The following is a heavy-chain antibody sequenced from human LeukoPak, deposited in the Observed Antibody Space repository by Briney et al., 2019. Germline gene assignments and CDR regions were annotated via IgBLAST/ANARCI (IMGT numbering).Heavy chain of an antibody. CDR3: AKDIISDYYYYMDV. Sequence: PGRSLRLSCAASGFTFYDYAIHWVRQAPGKGLEWVAGISWNSGSIGYADSVKGRFTISRDNAKNSLYLQMNSLRAEDTAIYYCAKDIISDYYYYMDVWGKGTTVTVSS. V-gene: IGHV3-9*01. J-gene: IGHJ6*03. CDR2: ISWNSGSI. CDR1: GFTFYDYA. D-gene: IGHD3-16*02.